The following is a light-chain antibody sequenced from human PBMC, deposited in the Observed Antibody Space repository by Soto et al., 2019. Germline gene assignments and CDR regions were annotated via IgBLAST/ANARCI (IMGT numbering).Light chain of an antibody. CDR2: DAS. CDR1: QSISSW. V-gene: IGKV1-5*01. J-gene: IGKJ1*01. CDR3: QQYGTYLWT. Sequence: DIRMTQSPSTLSASVGDRVTITCRASQSISSWLAWFQQKPGKAPKLLMYDASSFESGVPSRFSGSGSGTEFTLTISSLQPDDFATYYCQQYGTYLWTFGQGTKVDIK.